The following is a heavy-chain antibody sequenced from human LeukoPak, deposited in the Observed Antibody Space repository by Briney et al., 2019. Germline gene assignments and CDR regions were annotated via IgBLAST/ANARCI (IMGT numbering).Heavy chain of an antibody. Sequence: GASVKVSFKVSGYTLTELSMHWVRQAPGKGLEWMGGFDPEDGETIYAQKFQGRVTMTEDTSTDTAYMELSSLRSEDTAVYYCAQRRYCSGGSCYSSRWFDPWGQGTLVTVSS. CDR1: GYTLTELS. CDR3: AQRRYCSGGSCYSSRWFDP. CDR2: FDPEDGET. V-gene: IGHV1-24*01. D-gene: IGHD2-15*01. J-gene: IGHJ5*02.